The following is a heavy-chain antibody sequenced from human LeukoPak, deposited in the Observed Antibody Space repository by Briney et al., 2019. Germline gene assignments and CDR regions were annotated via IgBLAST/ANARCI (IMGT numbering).Heavy chain of an antibody. Sequence: GGSLRLSCAASGFTFSSYALRWVRQAPGKGLERVAVISYDGSNKYYADSVKGRFIISRASPKTTLYLQMTSLRGEDTAAYYCAREMATTETFDYWGEGALVTVSS. D-gene: IGHD5-24*01. J-gene: IGHJ4*02. CDR1: GFTFSSYA. CDR2: ISYDGSNK. CDR3: AREMATTETFDY. V-gene: IGHV3-30-3*01.